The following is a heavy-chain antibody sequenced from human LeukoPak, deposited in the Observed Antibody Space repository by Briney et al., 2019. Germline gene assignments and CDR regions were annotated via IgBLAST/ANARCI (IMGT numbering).Heavy chain of an antibody. CDR3: ARHGSDSQLGD. CDR2: IYYSGST. J-gene: IGHJ4*02. Sequence: KPSETLSLTCTVSGGSVSSGSYYWSWIRQPPGKGLEWIGYIYYSGSTNYNPSLKSRVFISVDTSKNQFSLKLRSVTAADTAVYYCARHGSDSQLGDWGQGTLVTVSS. V-gene: IGHV4-61*01. CDR1: GGSVSSGSYY. D-gene: IGHD6-13*01.